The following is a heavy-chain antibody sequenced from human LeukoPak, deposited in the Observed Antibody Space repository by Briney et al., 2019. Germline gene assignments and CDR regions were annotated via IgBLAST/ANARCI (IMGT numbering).Heavy chain of an antibody. J-gene: IGHJ4*02. CDR3: ARGPIWFGELFYY. CDR2: INPNSGGT. D-gene: IGHD3-10*01. CDR1: GYTFTGYY. Sequence: AASVKDSCKASGYTFTGYYMHWVRQAPGQGLEWMGWINPNSGGTNYAQKFQGRVTMTRDTSISTAYMELSRLRSDDTAVYYCARGPIWFGELFYYWGQGTLVTVSS. V-gene: IGHV1-2*02.